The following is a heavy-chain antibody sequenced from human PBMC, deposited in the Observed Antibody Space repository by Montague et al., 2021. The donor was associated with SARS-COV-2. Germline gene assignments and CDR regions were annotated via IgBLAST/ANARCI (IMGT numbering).Heavy chain of an antibody. V-gene: IGHV4-59*08. Sequence: SETLSLTCAVSGDSISNYYWSWSRQRPGKGQEHMGWIDSNGATDYNYYSTSQGTLSVDTVNNKLSLKLRSVTAADTAFYYCSRHYKPRSPGIPAFDYWGQGTLVTVSS. CDR3: SRHYKPRSPGIPAFDY. J-gene: IGHJ4*02. CDR1: GDSISNYY. CDR2: IDSNGAT. D-gene: IGHD3-10*01.